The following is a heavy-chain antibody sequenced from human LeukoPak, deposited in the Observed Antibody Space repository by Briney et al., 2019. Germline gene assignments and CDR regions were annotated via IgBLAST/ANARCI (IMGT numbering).Heavy chain of an antibody. V-gene: IGHV3-21*01. CDR2: ISSSSSYI. Sequence: GGSLRLSCAASGFTFSSYSMNWVRQAPGKGLEWVSSISSSSSYIYYADSVKGRFTISRDNAKNSLYLQMNSLRAEDTAVYYCARVAGEPYYYYYMDVWGQGTMVTVSS. CDR1: GFTFSSYS. D-gene: IGHD3-16*01. J-gene: IGHJ6*03. CDR3: ARVAGEPYYYYYMDV.